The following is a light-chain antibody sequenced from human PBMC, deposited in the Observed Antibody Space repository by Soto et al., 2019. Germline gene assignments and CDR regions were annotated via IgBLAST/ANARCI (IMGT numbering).Light chain of an antibody. J-gene: IGKJ4*01. CDR3: QQIYSAPLT. CDR1: QSISSY. V-gene: IGKV1-39*01. Sequence: DIQMTQSPSSLSACLGDGVTITCRASQSISSYLNWYQQKPGKAPKLLIYAASSLQSGVPSRFSGSGSETEFTLSISSLQPEDFATYFCQQIYSAPLTFGGGTKVDIK. CDR2: AAS.